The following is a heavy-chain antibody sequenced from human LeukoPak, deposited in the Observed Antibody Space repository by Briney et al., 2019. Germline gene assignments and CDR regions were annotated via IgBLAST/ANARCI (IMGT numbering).Heavy chain of an antibody. Sequence: GGSLRLSCAASGFTFSSYAVSWVRQAPGKGLEWVSAISGSGGSTYYADSVKGRFTISRDNSKNTLYLQMNSLRAEDTAVYYCAKAERVKLLWFGELSDYFDYWGQGTLVTVSS. CDR1: GFTFSSYA. CDR3: AKAERVKLLWFGELSDYFDY. D-gene: IGHD3-10*01. V-gene: IGHV3-23*01. CDR2: ISGSGGST. J-gene: IGHJ4*02.